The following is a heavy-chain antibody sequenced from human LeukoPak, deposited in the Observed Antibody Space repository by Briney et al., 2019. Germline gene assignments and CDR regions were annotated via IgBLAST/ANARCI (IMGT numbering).Heavy chain of an antibody. CDR2: IIPILGIA. D-gene: IGHD3-22*01. CDR3: AREDYDSSGYYGFDY. V-gene: IGHV1-69*04. CDR1: GGTFISYA. Sequence: ASVKASCKASGGTFISYAISWVRQAPGQGLEWMGRIIPILGIANYAQKFQGRVTITADKSTSTAYMELSSLRSEDTAVYYCAREDYDSSGYYGFDYWGQGTLVTVSS. J-gene: IGHJ4*02.